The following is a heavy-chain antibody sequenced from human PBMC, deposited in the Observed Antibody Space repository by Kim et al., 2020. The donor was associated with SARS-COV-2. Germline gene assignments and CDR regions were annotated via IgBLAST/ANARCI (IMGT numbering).Heavy chain of an antibody. CDR2: IYYSGST. CDR3: ARTLRRYSYGYVDY. D-gene: IGHD5-18*01. V-gene: IGHV4-39*01. Sequence: SETLSLTYTVSGGSISSSTYYWGWIRQPPGKGLEWIGSIYYSGSTYDNPSLKSRVTISVDTSKNQFSLKLSSVTAADTAVYYCARTLRRYSYGYVDYWG. CDR1: GGSISSSTYY. J-gene: IGHJ4*01.